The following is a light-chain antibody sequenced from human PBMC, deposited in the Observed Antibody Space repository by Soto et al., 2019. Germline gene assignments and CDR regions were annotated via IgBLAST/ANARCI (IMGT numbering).Light chain of an antibody. CDR2: DTS. V-gene: IGLV7-46*01. J-gene: IGLJ2*01. CDR1: TGAVTSGHY. Sequence: QAVVTHEPSLTVSPGGTVTLTCGSSTGAVTSGHYPYWFQQKPGQAPRTLIYDTSNKHSWTPARFSGSLLGGKAALTLSGAQPEDEAEYYCLLSYSGARGVFGGGTKVTVL. CDR3: LLSYSGARGV.